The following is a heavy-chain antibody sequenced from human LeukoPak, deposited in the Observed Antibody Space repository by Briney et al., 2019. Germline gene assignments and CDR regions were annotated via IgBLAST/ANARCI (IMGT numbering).Heavy chain of an antibody. CDR3: SRTDRRDDYIYYYYGMDV. CDR1: GFTVSSSY. J-gene: IGHJ6*02. V-gene: IGHV3-66*01. D-gene: IGHD5-24*01. CDR2: IYGGGST. Sequence: PGGSLTLSCAASGFTVSSSYMNWVRQPPAKELEWVSVIYGGGSTYYADSVKGRFTISRDKSKNTLYLRMDSLRGEDTAVYYCSRTDRRDDYIYYYYGMDVWGPGTTVTVSS.